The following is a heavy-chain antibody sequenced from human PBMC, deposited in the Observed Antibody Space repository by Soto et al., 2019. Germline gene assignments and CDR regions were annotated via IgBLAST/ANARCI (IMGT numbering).Heavy chain of an antibody. V-gene: IGHV3-23*01. CDR2: ISNSGYDT. D-gene: IGHD3-22*01. Sequence: GGSLRLSCTASGFAFCTFGMSWVRQAPGKGLEWVSGISNSGYDTYYADSVKGRFTISRDNSKNTLYLQMSSLRGDDTAVYYCASNSMTHDYWGQGTLVTVSS. CDR1: GFAFCTFG. J-gene: IGHJ4*02. CDR3: ASNSMTHDY.